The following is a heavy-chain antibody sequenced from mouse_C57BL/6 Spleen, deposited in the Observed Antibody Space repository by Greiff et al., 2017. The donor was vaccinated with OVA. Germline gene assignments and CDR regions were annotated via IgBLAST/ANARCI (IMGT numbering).Heavy chain of an antibody. CDR1: GYAFSSYW. CDR3: ARGSYDGYQAWFAY. Sequence: VQLQESGAELVKPGASVKISCKASGYAFSSYWLNWVKQRPGQGLEWIGQIYPGDGDTNYNGQFKGKATLTADKSSSTAYMQLSSLTSEDSAVYFCARGSYDGYQAWFAYWGQGTLVTGSA. J-gene: IGHJ3*01. D-gene: IGHD2-3*01. CDR2: IYPGDGDT. V-gene: IGHV1-80*01.